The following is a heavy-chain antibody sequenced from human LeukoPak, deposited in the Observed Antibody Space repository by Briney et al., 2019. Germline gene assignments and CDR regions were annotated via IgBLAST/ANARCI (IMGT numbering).Heavy chain of an antibody. D-gene: IGHD4-17*01. CDR2: ISAYNGNT. CDR3: ANLFVGDYGVDDGDAFDI. Sequence: XXMGXISAYNGNTNYAQKLQGRVTMTTDTSTSTAYMELRSLRSDDTAVYYCANLFVGDYGVDDGDAFDIWGQGTMVTVSS. J-gene: IGHJ3*02. V-gene: IGHV1-18*01.